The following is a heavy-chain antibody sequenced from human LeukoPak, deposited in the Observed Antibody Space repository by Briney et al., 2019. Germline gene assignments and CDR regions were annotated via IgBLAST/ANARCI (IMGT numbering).Heavy chain of an antibody. Sequence: GRSLRLSCAASGFTFSSYGMRWVRQAPGKGLEWVAVIWYDGSNKYYADSVKGRFTISRDNSKNTLYLQMNSLRAEDTAVYYCARDLEPNYYYYYGMDVWGQGTTVTVSS. CDR2: IWYDGSNK. V-gene: IGHV3-33*01. CDR3: ARDLEPNYYYYYGMDV. J-gene: IGHJ6*02. CDR1: GFTFSSYG.